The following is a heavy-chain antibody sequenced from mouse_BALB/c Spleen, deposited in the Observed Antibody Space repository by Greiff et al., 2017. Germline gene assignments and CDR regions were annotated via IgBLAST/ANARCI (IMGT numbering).Heavy chain of an antibody. J-gene: IGHJ4*01. D-gene: IGHD2-10*02. CDR2: INPYNDGT. V-gene: IGHV1-14*01. CDR1: GYTFTSYV. CDR3: ARGYGNYGYAMDY. Sequence: EVQLVESGPELVKPGASVKMSCKASGYTFTSYVMHWVKQKPGQGLEWIGYINPYNDGTKYNEKFKGKATLTSDKSSSTAYMELSSLTSEDSAVYYCARGYGNYGYAMDYWGQGTSVTVSS.